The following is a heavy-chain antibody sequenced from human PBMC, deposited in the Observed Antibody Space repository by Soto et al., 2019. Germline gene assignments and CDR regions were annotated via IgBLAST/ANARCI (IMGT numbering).Heavy chain of an antibody. CDR3: ARNHGTGSSWYRVNYYGMDV. CDR2: ISPNSGGT. D-gene: IGHD6-13*01. Sequence: ASVKVSCKASGYTFTGYYMHWVRQAPGQGLEWMGWISPNSGGTNYAQKFQGWVTMTRDTSISTAYMELSRLRSDDTAVYYCARNHGTGSSWYRVNYYGMDVWGQGTTVTVSS. V-gene: IGHV1-2*04. CDR1: GYTFTGYY. J-gene: IGHJ6*02.